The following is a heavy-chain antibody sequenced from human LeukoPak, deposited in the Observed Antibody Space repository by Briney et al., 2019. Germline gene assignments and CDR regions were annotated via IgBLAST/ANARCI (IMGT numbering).Heavy chain of an antibody. D-gene: IGHD2-15*01. V-gene: IGHV3-9*02. CDR3: AKDRGGGSQLGDAFDV. CDR1: GFTSDEYA. Sequence: PGGCLRLSCAASGFTSDEYAMRWVRQAPGKGVEWVSGISYSSATIGYVDSVKGRFIISRDNAKNSLYLQMNRLRAEDTALYFCAKDRGGGSQLGDAFDVWGQGTMVSVSS. CDR2: ISYSSATI. J-gene: IGHJ3*01.